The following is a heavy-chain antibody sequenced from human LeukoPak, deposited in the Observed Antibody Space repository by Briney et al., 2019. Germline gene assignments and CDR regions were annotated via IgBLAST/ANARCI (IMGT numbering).Heavy chain of an antibody. CDR1: GFTFSNAW. CDR2: IKSKTDGGTT. CDR3: ARDTVVAKAFDI. Sequence: PGGSLRLSCAASGFTFSNAWTSWVRQAPGKGLEWVGRIKSKTDGGTTDYAAPVKGRFTISRDDSKNTLYLQMNSLRAEDTAVYYCARDTVVAKAFDIWGQGTMVTVSS. J-gene: IGHJ3*02. D-gene: IGHD2-15*01. V-gene: IGHV3-15*01.